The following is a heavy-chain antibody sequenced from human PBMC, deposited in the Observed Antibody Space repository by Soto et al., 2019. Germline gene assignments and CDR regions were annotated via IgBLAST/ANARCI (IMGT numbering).Heavy chain of an antibody. D-gene: IGHD3-3*01. V-gene: IGHV1-69*02. CDR2: IIPILGIA. Sequence: SVKVSCKASGGTFSSYTISWVRQAPGQGLEWMGRIIPILGIANYAQKFQGRVTITADKSTSTAYMELSSLRSEDTAVYYCARESTIFGVVISQPFDYWGQGTLV. CDR1: GGTFSSYT. J-gene: IGHJ4*02. CDR3: ARESTIFGVVISQPFDY.